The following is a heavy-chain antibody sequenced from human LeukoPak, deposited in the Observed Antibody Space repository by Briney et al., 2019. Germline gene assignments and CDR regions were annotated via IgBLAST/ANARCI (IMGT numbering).Heavy chain of an antibody. CDR3: ARGYGDNSGAFDI. CDR2: IYHTGRT. Sequence: SETLSLTCAVSGGSIIVAAYSWSWIRQPPGKGLEWIGYIYHTGRTYSNPSLKSRVTISVDRSKNQFSLNLSSVTAADTAVYYCARGYGDNSGAFDIWGQGAMVTVSS. J-gene: IGHJ3*02. CDR1: GGSIIVAAYS. D-gene: IGHD4-23*01. V-gene: IGHV4-30-2*01.